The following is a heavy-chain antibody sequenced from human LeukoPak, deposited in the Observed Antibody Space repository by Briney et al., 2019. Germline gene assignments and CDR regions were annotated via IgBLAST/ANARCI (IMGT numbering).Heavy chain of an antibody. CDR2: IYPGDSDT. J-gene: IGHJ4*02. V-gene: IGHV5-51*01. D-gene: IGHD5/OR15-5a*01. Sequence: GESLKISCKSSGYSFTSYWIGWVRQMPGKGLEWMGIIYPGDSDTRYSPPFQGQVTISADKSISTAYLQWSSLQASDTAMYYCARLSQSTFDYWGQGTLVTVSS. CDR3: ARLSQSTFDY. CDR1: GYSFTSYW.